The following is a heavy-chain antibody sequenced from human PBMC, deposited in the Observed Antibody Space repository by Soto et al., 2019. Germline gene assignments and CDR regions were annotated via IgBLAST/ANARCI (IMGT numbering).Heavy chain of an antibody. J-gene: IGHJ4*02. CDR3: ARAPYYYDSRGYWAY. Sequence: PGGSLRLSCAASGVTFSSYSMNWVRQAPGKGLEWVSSISSSSSYIYYADSVKGRFTISRDNAKNSLYLQMNSLRAEDTAVYYCARAPYYYDSRGYWAYWGQGTLVTVSS. CDR1: GVTFSSYS. CDR2: ISSSSSYI. D-gene: IGHD3-22*01. V-gene: IGHV3-21*01.